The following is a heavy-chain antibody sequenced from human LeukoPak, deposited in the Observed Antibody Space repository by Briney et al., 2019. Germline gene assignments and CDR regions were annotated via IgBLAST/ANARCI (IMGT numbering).Heavy chain of an antibody. D-gene: IGHD3-10*01. CDR2: VKSDGSNP. CDR3: ARDIVSGSGSLDY. J-gene: IGHJ4*02. Sequence: GGSLRLSCAASRFTFSNYWMHWVRQAPGKGLVWVSRVKSDGSNPSYADSVKGRFTISRDNAENMLYLQMNTLGAEDTAVYYCARDIVSGSGSLDYWGQGTLVTVSS. V-gene: IGHV3-74*01. CDR1: RFTFSNYW.